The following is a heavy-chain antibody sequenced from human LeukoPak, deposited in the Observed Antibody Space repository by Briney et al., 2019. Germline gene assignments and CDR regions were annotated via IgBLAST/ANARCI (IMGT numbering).Heavy chain of an antibody. CDR2: ISSSSSYI. CDR1: GFTFSSYS. D-gene: IGHD3-9*01. V-gene: IGHV3-21*01. CDR3: ARMDYDILAGYYPGYYFDY. J-gene: IGHJ4*02. Sequence: GGSLRLSCAASGFTFSSYSMNWVRQAPGKRLEWVSSISSSSSYIYYADSVKGRFTSSRDNAMNSLYLQMNSLRAEDTAVYYCARMDYDILAGYYPGYYFDYWGQGTLVTVSS.